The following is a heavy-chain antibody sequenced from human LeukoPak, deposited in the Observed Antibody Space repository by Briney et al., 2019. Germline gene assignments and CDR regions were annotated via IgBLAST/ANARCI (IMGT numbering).Heavy chain of an antibody. CDR1: GGSFSGYY. D-gene: IGHD3-10*01. CDR3: AGVDVTMVRGVADYYYYYGMDV. J-gene: IGHJ6*04. V-gene: IGHV4-34*01. CDR2: INHSGST. Sequence: SETLSLTCAVYGGSFSGYYWSWIRQPPGKGLEWIGEINHSGSTNYNPSLKSRVTISVDTSKNQFSLKLSSVTAADTAVYYCAGVDVTMVRGVADYYYYYGMDVWCKGTTVTVSS.